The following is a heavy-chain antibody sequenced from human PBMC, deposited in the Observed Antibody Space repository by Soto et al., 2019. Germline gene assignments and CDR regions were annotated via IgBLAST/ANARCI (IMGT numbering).Heavy chain of an antibody. CDR2: INPRDGST. J-gene: IGHJ4*02. V-gene: IGHV1-46*01. D-gene: IGHD2-21*02. Sequence: ASVKVSCKASGYSITSNYLHWLRQAPGQGIEWMAMINPRDGSTTYAQKFQGRVTVTKDTSASFVYMELSSLRFDDTAVYYCARGARKMTAGLGNWGQGDLVTVSS. CDR1: GYSITSNY. CDR3: ARGARKMTAGLGN.